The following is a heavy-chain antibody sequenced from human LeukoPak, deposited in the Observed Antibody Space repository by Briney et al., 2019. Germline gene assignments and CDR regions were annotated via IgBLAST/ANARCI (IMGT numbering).Heavy chain of an antibody. CDR1: GGSISSCY. J-gene: IGHJ4*02. D-gene: IGHD3-9*01. CDR2: IYTSGST. CDR3: AKAGYFDWLPLDY. Sequence: SETLSLTRTVSGGSISSCYWSWIRQPAGKGLEWIGRIYTSGSTNYNPSLKSRVTMSVDTSKNQFSLKLSSVTAADTAVYYCAKAGYFDWLPLDYWGQGTLVTVSS. V-gene: IGHV4-4*07.